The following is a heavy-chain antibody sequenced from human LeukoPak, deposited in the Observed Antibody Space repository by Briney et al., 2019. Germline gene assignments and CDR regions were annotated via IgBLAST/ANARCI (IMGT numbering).Heavy chain of an antibody. CDR2: IWYDGSNK. V-gene: IGHV3-33*01. CDR3: ARLGSSWSFDY. J-gene: IGHJ4*02. Sequence: GGSLRLSCAASGFTFSSYGTNWVRQAPGKGLEWVAVIWYDGSNKYYGDSVKGRFTISGDNSKNTVSLQMNSLRVEDTAVYYCARLGSSWSFDYWGQGTLVTVSS. D-gene: IGHD6-13*01. CDR1: GFTFSSYG.